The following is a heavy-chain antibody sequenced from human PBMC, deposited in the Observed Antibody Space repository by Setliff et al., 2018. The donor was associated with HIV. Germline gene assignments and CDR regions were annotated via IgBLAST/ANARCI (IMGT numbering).Heavy chain of an antibody. CDR3: ARGVRGSGTHMLRGLLYAYSFYYMDV. CDR1: GGSFSSYS. V-gene: IGHV4-34*01. J-gene: IGHJ6*03. CDR2: INHSGSA. Sequence: KTSETLSLTCVVYGGSFSSYSWTWIRQPPGKGLEWIGEINHSGSANRNPSLMSRVAMSVDTAKSQFSLKLTSVTAADTAVYFCARGVRGSGTHMLRGLLYAYSFYYMDVWGRGTTVTVSS. D-gene: IGHD3-10*01.